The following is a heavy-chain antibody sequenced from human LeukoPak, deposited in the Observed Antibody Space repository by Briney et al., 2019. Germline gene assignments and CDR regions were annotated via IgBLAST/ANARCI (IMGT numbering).Heavy chain of an antibody. CDR2: ISGDTDNT. J-gene: IGHJ5*02. CDR1: GFTVSSNY. D-gene: IGHD3-9*01. Sequence: PGGSLRLSCAASGFTVSSNYMSWVRQAPGKGLEWVSAISGDTDNTYYADSVKGRFTISRDNSKNTLYLQMNSLRVEDTAVYYCARNPTGYPNWFDPWGQGTLVTVSS. V-gene: IGHV3-23*01. CDR3: ARNPTGYPNWFDP.